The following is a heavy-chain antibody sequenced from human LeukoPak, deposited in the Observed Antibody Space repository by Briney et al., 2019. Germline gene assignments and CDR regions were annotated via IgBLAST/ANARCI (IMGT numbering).Heavy chain of an antibody. CDR3: VGTAMVKGFFDY. CDR1: GFTFSTYA. Sequence: GGSLRLSCAASGFTFSTYAMSWVRQAPGKGLEYVSAISSNGGSTYYADSVKGRFTISRDNSKNTLYLQMSSLRAEDTAVYYCVGTAMVKGFFDYWGQGTLVTVSS. V-gene: IGHV3-64D*06. D-gene: IGHD5-18*01. J-gene: IGHJ4*02. CDR2: ISSNGGST.